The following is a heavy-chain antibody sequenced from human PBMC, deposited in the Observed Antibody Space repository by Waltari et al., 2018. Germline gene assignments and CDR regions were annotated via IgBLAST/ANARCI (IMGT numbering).Heavy chain of an antibody. D-gene: IGHD5-12*01. V-gene: IGHV1-69*05. CDR1: GGTFSSYA. J-gene: IGHJ3*02. CDR3: ATGEMATIGGAFDI. CDR2: SLPIFGTA. Sequence: QVQLVQSGAEVKKPGSSVKVSCKASGGTFSSYAISWVRQAPGQGLEWMGGSLPIFGTANYAQKFQGGVTITTDESTSTAYMGRSSLRSEDTAVYYCATGEMATIGGAFDIWGQGTMVTVSS.